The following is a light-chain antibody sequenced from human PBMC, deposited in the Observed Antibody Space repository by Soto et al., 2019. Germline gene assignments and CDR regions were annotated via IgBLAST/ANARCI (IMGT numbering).Light chain of an antibody. CDR3: SSYTSGSIPDV. CDR2: EVN. Sequence: QSALTQPASVSGSPGQSITISCTGTSSDVGGYNFVSWYQHHPGKAPKLMISEVNNRPSGVSNRFSGSKSGNTASLTISGLQAEDEADYYCSSYTSGSIPDVFGTGTKVTVL. J-gene: IGLJ1*01. V-gene: IGLV2-14*01. CDR1: SSDVGGYNF.